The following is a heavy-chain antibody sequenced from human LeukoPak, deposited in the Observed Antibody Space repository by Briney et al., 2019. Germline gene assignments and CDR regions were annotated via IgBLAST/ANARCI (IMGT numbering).Heavy chain of an antibody. V-gene: IGHV4-34*01. CDR3: ARSLGVMITFGGVIAENDY. CDR2: INHSGST. Sequence: SETLSLTCAVYGGSFSGYYWSWIRQPPGKGLEWIGEINHSGSTNYNPSLKSRVTISVDTSKNQFSLKLSSVTAADTAVYYCARSLGVMITFGGVIAENDYWGQGTLVTVSS. CDR1: GGSFSGYY. D-gene: IGHD3-16*02. J-gene: IGHJ4*02.